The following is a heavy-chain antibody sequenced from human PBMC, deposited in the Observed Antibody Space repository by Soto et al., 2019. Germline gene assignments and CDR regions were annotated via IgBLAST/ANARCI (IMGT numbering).Heavy chain of an antibody. V-gene: IGHV1-69*06. CDR1: AGTVSNHA. Sequence: QEELVQSAAEVKKPGSSVKVSCKASAGTVSNHAISWVRQAPGQGLEWMGGIIPIFGTPDYAQKFQGRVTITADTSTDTVDMELRSLRSEDTAVYYCAKVDYGDYVGWFDPWGQGTLVTGSS. CDR2: IIPIFGTP. D-gene: IGHD4-17*01. J-gene: IGHJ5*02. CDR3: AKVDYGDYVGWFDP.